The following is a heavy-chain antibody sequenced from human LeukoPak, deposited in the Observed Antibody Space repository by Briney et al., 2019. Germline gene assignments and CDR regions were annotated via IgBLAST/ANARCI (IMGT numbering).Heavy chain of an antibody. CDR1: GYTFTGYY. Sequence: GASVKVSCKASGYTFTGYYMHWVRQAPGQGLEWMGWINPNSGGTNYAQKFQGRVTMTRDTSISTAYMELSRLRSDDTAVYYCARAGSSGWPEDWLDPWGREPWSPSPQ. CDR3: ARAGSSGWPEDWLDP. J-gene: IGHJ5*02. CDR2: INPNSGGT. D-gene: IGHD6-19*01. V-gene: IGHV1-2*02.